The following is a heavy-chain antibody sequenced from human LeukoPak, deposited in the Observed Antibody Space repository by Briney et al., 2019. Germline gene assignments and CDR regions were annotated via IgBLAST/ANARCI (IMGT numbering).Heavy chain of an antibody. CDR2: ISYDGSNK. Sequence: GGSLRLSCAASGFTFSAYAMHWVRQAPGKGLEWVAVISYDGSNKYYADSVKGRFTISRDNSKNTLYLQMNSLRAEDTAVYYCASGGFYEFWSGYYTPFDYWGQGTLVTVSS. CDR3: ASGGFYEFWSGYYTPFDY. J-gene: IGHJ4*02. V-gene: IGHV3-30*01. CDR1: GFTFSAYA. D-gene: IGHD3-3*01.